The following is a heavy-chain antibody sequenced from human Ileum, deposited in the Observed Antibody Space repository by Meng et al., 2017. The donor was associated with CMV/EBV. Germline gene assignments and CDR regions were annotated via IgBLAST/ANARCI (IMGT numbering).Heavy chain of an antibody. CDR3: AGNQASGRHYGMDV. V-gene: IGHV4-4*02. CDR2: IYDYGSS. Sequence: GSLRLPCAASGFIFSNYVMTWVRQAPGKGLEWIGYIYDYGSSPYNPSLESRVTISLDTSKNQFSLKLSSVTAADTAVYYCAGNQASGRHYGMDVWGQGTTVTVSS. D-gene: IGHD3-10*01. J-gene: IGHJ6*02. CDR1: GFIFSNYV.